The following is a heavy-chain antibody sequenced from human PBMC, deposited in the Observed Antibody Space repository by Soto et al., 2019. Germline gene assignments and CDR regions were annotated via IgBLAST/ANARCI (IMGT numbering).Heavy chain of an antibody. Sequence: ASVKVSCKASRGTFSSYTISWVRQAPGQGLEWMGRIIPILGIANYAQKFQGRVTITADKSTSTAYMELSSLRSEDTAVYYCARQTAARAAFDIWGQGTMVTVSS. CDR2: IIPILGIA. V-gene: IGHV1-69*02. CDR1: RGTFSSYT. CDR3: ARQTAARAAFDI. J-gene: IGHJ3*02.